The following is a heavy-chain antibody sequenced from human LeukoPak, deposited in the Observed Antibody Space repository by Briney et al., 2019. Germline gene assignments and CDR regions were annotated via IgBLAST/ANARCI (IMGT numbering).Heavy chain of an antibody. Sequence: TSETLCLTCAVYGGSFSGYYWSWIRQPPGKGLEWIGEINHSGSTNYNPSLKSRVTISVDTSKNQFSLKLSSVTAADTAVYYCARGPRWLKLRKHYFDYWGQGTLVTVSS. CDR3: ARGPRWLKLRKHYFDY. CDR1: GGSFSGYY. D-gene: IGHD5-12*01. J-gene: IGHJ4*02. V-gene: IGHV4-34*01. CDR2: INHSGST.